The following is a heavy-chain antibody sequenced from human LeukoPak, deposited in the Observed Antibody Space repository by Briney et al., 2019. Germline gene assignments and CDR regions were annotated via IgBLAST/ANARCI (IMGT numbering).Heavy chain of an antibody. J-gene: IGHJ4*02. V-gene: IGHV5-51*01. Sequence: GESLKISCQGSGYSFTSYWIGWVRQLPGNGLGWMGIIYPGDSDTRYSPSFQGQVTISADKSISTAYLQWSSLKASDTAMYYCARQHYYGSGSHQYYFDYWGQGTLVTVSS. CDR3: ARQHYYGSGSHQYYFDY. CDR2: IYPGDSDT. CDR1: GYSFTSYW. D-gene: IGHD3-10*01.